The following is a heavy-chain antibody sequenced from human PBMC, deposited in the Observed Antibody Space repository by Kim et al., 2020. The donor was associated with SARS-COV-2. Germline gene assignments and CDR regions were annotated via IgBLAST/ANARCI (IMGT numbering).Heavy chain of an antibody. CDR3: ARVGGSSSPSSYYYGMDV. Sequence: GGSLRLSCAASGFTVSSNYMSWVRQAPGKGLEWVSVIYSGGSTYYADSVKGRFTISRDNSKNTLYLQMNSLRAEDTAVYYCARVGGSSSPSSYYYGMDVWGQGTTVTVSS. V-gene: IGHV3-53*01. J-gene: IGHJ6*02. CDR2: IYSGGST. D-gene: IGHD6-6*01. CDR1: GFTVSSNY.